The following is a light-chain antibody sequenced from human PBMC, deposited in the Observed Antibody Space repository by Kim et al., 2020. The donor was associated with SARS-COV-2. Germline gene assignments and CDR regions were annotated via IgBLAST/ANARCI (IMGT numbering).Light chain of an antibody. J-gene: IGLJ2*01. V-gene: IGLV4-69*01. CDR3: QTWGTGMV. CDR1: SAHSNYA. CDR2: VKSHGGH. Sequence: GAPAKLTCTPTSAHSNYAVAWHQQRPEKGPRYLMKVKSHGGHTRGDGIPVRFSASSSGAERYLTISNLRSEDEADYYCQTWGTGMVFGGGTKLTVL.